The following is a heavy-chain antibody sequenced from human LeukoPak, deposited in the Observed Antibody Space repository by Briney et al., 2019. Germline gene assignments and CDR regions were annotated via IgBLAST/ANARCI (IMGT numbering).Heavy chain of an antibody. CDR2: INPITVAT. CDR1: GYSFTNCY. Sequence: ASVKVSCKGSGYSFTNCYIDWVRQAPGQGLEWMGWINPITVATNYAQKFQACVTMTRDTSISTVYIELSRLRSDDTAVYYCARTLRYFGAFDIWGQGTMVAVSS. D-gene: IGHD3-9*01. CDR3: ARTLRYFGAFDI. V-gene: IGHV1-2*04. J-gene: IGHJ3*02.